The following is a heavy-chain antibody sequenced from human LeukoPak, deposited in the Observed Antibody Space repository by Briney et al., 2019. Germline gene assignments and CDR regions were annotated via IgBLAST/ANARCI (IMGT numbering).Heavy chain of an antibody. CDR3: TTPHYDILTGSYQSPFDY. Sequence: GRSLRLSCAASGFTFSNAWMSWVRQAPGKGLEWVGRIKSKTDGGTTDYAAPVKGRFTISRDDSKNTLYLQMNSPKTEDTAVYYCTTPHYDILTGSYQSPFDYWGQGTLVTVSS. CDR1: GFTFSNAW. D-gene: IGHD3-9*01. V-gene: IGHV3-15*01. CDR2: IKSKTDGGTT. J-gene: IGHJ4*02.